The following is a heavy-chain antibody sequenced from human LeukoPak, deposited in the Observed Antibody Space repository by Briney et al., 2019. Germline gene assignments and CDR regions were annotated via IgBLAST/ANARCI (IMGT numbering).Heavy chain of an antibody. V-gene: IGHV4-39*01. CDR3: ARHGVGGYCSSTSCYRSLNWFDP. J-gene: IGHJ5*02. Sequence: SETLSLTCTVSGGSISSSSYYWGWIRQPPGKGLEWIGSIYYSGSTYYNPSLKSRVTISVDTSKNQFSPKLSSVTAADTAVYYCARHGVGGYCSSTSCYRSLNWFDPWGQGTLVTVSS. CDR1: GGSISSSSYY. D-gene: IGHD2-2*01. CDR2: IYYSGST.